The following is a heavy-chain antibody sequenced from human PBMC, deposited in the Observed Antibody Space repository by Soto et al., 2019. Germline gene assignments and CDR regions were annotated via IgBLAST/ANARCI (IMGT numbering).Heavy chain of an antibody. CDR2: INSDGSST. V-gene: IGHV3-74*01. J-gene: IGHJ4*02. CDR3: ASFSLRYFDWYYFDY. CDR1: GFTFSSYW. Sequence: GGSLRLSCTASGFTFSSYWMHWVRQAPGKGLVWVSRINSDGSSTSYADSVKGRFTISRDNAKNTLYLQMNSLRAEDTAVYYCASFSLRYFDWYYFDYWGQGTLVTVSS. D-gene: IGHD3-9*01.